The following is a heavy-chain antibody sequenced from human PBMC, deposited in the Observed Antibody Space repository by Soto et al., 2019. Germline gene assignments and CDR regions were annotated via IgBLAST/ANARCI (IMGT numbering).Heavy chain of an antibody. CDR3: ARARGSSWAFDI. D-gene: IGHD6-13*01. V-gene: IGHV3-13*01. CDR1: GFTFSSYD. CDR2: IGTAGDT. J-gene: IGHJ3*02. Sequence: GESLKISCAASGFTFSSYDMHWVRQATGKGLEWVSAIGTAGDTYYSGSVKGRFTISRENAKNSLYLQMNSLRAGDTAVYYCARARGSSWAFDIWGQGTMVTVSS.